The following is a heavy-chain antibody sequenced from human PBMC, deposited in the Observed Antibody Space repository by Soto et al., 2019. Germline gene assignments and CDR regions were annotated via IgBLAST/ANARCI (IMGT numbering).Heavy chain of an antibody. J-gene: IGHJ4*02. V-gene: IGHV1-24*01. CDR1: GYTLTELS. Sequence: ASVKVSCTVSGYTLTELSMHWVRQAPGKGLEWMGGFDPEDGETIYAQKFQGRVTMTEDTSTDTAYMELSSLRSEDTAVYYCATDFLFTVTKRAHWGQGTLVTVSS. CDR3: ATDFLFTVTKRAH. CDR2: FDPEDGET. D-gene: IGHD4-4*01.